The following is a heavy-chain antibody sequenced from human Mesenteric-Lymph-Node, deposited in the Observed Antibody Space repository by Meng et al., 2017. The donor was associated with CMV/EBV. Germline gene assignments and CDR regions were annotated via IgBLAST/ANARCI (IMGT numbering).Heavy chain of an antibody. D-gene: IGHD1-14*01. J-gene: IGHJ4*02. Sequence: QVQLQQWGAGLLKPSGTISHICAVYGWSFSAYYWSWLRQPPGKGLEWIGEINHSGSTNYNPSLKSRITLSVDTSKNQFSLKLTSVTAADTAVYFCASLAPLNNTKDKIPSGYWGQGTLVTVSS. CDR1: GWSFSAYY. CDR2: INHSGST. V-gene: IGHV4-34*01. CDR3: ASLAPLNNTKDKIPSGY.